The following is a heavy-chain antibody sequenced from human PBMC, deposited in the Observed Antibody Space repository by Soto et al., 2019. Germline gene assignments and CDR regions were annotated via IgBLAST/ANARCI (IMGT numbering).Heavy chain of an antibody. J-gene: IGHJ1*01. Sequence: QVQLVQSAAEVRKPGASVKVSCKTSGYTFSIYEITWVRQAPRQGLEWMGWITPHNADIKIARKYQCRVNMTADTSTSTAYMDLRSLSSDDTAVYFCARGLWPWAMTGIEYFQYWCQGTLVTVSS. CDR1: GYTFSIYE. CDR2: ITPHNADI. CDR3: ARGLWPWAMTGIEYFQY. D-gene: IGHD3-9*01. V-gene: IGHV1-18*01.